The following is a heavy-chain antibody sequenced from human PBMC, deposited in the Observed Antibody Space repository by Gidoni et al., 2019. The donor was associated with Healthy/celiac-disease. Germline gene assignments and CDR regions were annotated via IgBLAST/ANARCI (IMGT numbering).Heavy chain of an antibody. CDR2: IYTSGST. Sequence: QVQLQESGPGLVKPSQTLSLTCTVSGGSISSGSYYWSWLRQPAGKGLEWIGRIYTSGSTNYNPSLKSRVTISVDTSKNQFSLKLSSVTAADTAVYYCARARDAFDIWGQGTMVTVSS. CDR3: ARARDAFDI. CDR1: GGSISSGSYY. V-gene: IGHV4-61*02. J-gene: IGHJ3*02.